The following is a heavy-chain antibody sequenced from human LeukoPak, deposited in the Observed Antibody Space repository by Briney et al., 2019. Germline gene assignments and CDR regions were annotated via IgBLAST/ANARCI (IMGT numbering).Heavy chain of an antibody. V-gene: IGHV3-23*01. J-gene: IGHJ4*02. CDR3: AKGVQFLKWLFDY. D-gene: IGHD3-3*01. Sequence: GGSLRLSCAASGFTFSSYGMSWVRQAPGKGLEWVSGFSGSGGSTYYADSVKGRFTISRDNSKNTLYLQMNSLRAEDTAVYYCAKGVQFLKWLFDYWGQGTLVTVSS. CDR1: GFTFSSYG. CDR2: FSGSGGST.